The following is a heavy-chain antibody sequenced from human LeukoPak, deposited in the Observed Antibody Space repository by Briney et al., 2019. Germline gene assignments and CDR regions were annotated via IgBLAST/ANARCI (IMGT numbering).Heavy chain of an antibody. CDR1: GFTVSSNY. J-gene: IGHJ6*02. CDR2: ISYDGSNK. CDR3: SGAVAGIYYYGMAV. D-gene: IGHD6-19*01. V-gene: IGHV3-30-3*01. Sequence: GGSLRLSCAASGFTVSSNYMSWVRQAPGKGLEWVAVISYDGSNKYYADSVRGRFTISRDNSKNTLYLQMNSLRAEDTAVYYCSGAVAGIYYYGMAVWGQGTTVTVSS.